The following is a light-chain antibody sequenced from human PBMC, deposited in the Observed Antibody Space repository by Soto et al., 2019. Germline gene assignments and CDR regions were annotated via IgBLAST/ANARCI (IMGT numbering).Light chain of an antibody. J-gene: IGKJ2*01. CDR1: QGVGSN. CDR2: AAS. V-gene: IGKV3-15*01. Sequence: EIVMTQSPATLSVSPGERVTLSCRASQGVGSNLAWYQQKPGQAPGLLIYAASTRATGTPARFSGSGSGTEFTLTISSLQSEDFAVYYCQQYNSWPPRFTFGPGTKLEIK. CDR3: QQYNSWPPRFT.